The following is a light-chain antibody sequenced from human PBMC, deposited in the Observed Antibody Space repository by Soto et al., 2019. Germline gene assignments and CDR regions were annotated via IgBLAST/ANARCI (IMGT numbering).Light chain of an antibody. Sequence: QSVLTQPASVSGSPGQSITISCTGTSGDVGGYNYVSWFQHQPGRAPKLLIYEVTNRPSGVSNRFSGSKSGNTASLTISGLQAEDDADYYCTSYTKNSPLVFGPGTKLTVL. CDR3: TSYTKNSPLV. J-gene: IGLJ1*01. CDR1: SGDVGGYNY. V-gene: IGLV2-14*01. CDR2: EVT.